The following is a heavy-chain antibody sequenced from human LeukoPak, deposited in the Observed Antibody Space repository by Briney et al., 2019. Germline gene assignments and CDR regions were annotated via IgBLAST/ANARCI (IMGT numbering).Heavy chain of an antibody. CDR3: AGVVTALVGYFDY. D-gene: IGHD2-21*02. CDR1: GGSISSYY. Sequence: PSETLSLTCTVSGGSISSYYWSWIRQPAGKGLEWIGHIYTSGSTNYNPSLKSRVTISVDKSKNHFSLKLSSVTAADTAVYFCAGVVTALVGYFDYWGQGTLVTVS. V-gene: IGHV4-4*07. J-gene: IGHJ4*02. CDR2: IYTSGST.